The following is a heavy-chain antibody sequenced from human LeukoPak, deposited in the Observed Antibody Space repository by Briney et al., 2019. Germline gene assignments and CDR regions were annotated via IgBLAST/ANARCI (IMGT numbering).Heavy chain of an antibody. CDR2: IYPGDSDT. J-gene: IGHJ4*02. Sequence: GESLKISCKGSGYRFTSYWIAWVRQMPGKGLESMGIIYPGDSDTRYSPSFQGQVTISADKSISTAYLQWSSLKASDPAMYYCARGVGYSGSWYFDYWGQGTLVTVSS. CDR3: ARGVGYSGSWYFDY. CDR1: GYRFTSYW. V-gene: IGHV5-51*01. D-gene: IGHD6-13*01.